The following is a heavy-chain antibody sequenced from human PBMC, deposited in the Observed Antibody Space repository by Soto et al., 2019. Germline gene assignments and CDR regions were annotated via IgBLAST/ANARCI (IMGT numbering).Heavy chain of an antibody. CDR3: ARGYHMVRGVMHYYYYYGMDV. J-gene: IGHJ6*02. V-gene: IGHV4-34*01. Sequence: SETLSLTCAVYVGSFSGYYWSWIRQPPGKGLEWIGEINHSGSTNYNPSLKSRVTISVDTSKNQFSLKMSSVTAADTAVYYCARGYHMVRGVMHYYYYYGMDVWGQGATVTVSS. CDR2: INHSGST. CDR1: VGSFSGYY. D-gene: IGHD3-10*01.